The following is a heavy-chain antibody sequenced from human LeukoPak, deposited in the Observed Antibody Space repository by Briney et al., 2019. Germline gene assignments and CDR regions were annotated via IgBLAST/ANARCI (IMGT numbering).Heavy chain of an antibody. J-gene: IGHJ6*02. CDR3: AIDRDRRLLYYYGMDV. CDR1: GGTFSSYA. D-gene: IGHD2-15*01. CDR2: IIPIFGTA. V-gene: IGHV1-69*13. Sequence: ASVKVSCKASGGTFSSYAISWVRQAPGQGLEWMGGIIPIFGTANYAQKFQGRVTITADESTSTAYMELSSLRSEDTAVYYCAIDRDRRLLYYYGMDVWGQGTTVTVSS.